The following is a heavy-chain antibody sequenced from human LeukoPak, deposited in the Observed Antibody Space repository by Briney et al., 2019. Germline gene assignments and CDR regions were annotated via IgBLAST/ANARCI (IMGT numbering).Heavy chain of an antibody. J-gene: IGHJ3*02. V-gene: IGHV3-23*01. D-gene: IGHD2-21*01. CDR1: GFTLTTYA. CDR2: LSSGGTT. Sequence: GGSLRLSCAVSGFTLTTYATSWVRQAPGKGLEWVSALSSGGTTWYADSVKGRFTISRDTSTSTLFLQMNSLRADDTALYYCAKDRAYPNDVFDIWGQGTMVTVSS. CDR3: AKDRAYPNDVFDI.